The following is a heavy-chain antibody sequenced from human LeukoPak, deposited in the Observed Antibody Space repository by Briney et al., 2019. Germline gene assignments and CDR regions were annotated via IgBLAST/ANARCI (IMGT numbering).Heavy chain of an antibody. D-gene: IGHD1/OR15-1a*01. V-gene: IGHV4-4*07. CDR2: IYSSGST. J-gene: IGHJ3*01. CDR1: GGSISTYY. CDR3: ARDPNRLDAFDV. Sequence: PSETLSLTCAVSGGSISTYYWNWFRQPAGKGLGWIGRIYSSGSTNYNPSLKSRVTMSVDTSKNQFSLKLSSVTAADTAVYYCARDPNRLDAFDVWGQGTMVTVSS.